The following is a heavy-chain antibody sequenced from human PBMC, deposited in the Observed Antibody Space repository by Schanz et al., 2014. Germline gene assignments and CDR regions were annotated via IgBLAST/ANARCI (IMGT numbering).Heavy chain of an antibody. CDR1: GFTFSSYA. D-gene: IGHD3-22*01. CDR2: ISGTGGDDT. J-gene: IGHJ4*02. Sequence: EVQLVESGGGLVKPGGSLRLSCAASGFTFSSYAMSWVRQAPGKGLLWVSSISGTGGDDTYYADSVKGRFTISRDNSKNTLFLQKNSLRVEDSAIYYCAKDISDTSGKDDYWGQGTLVTVSS. V-gene: IGHV3-23*04. CDR3: AKDISDTSGKDDY.